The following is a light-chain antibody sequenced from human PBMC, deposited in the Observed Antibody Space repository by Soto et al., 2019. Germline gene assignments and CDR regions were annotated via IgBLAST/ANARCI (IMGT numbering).Light chain of an antibody. J-gene: IGKJ1*01. CDR2: KAS. CDR1: QTISSW. V-gene: IGKV1-5*03. Sequence: DIQMTQSPSALSGSVGDRVTITCRASQTISSWLAWYQQKPGKAPKLLIYKASTLKSRVPSRFSGSGSVTEFTLTISSLQPDDFATYYCQHYNSYSEAFGQGTKVDIK. CDR3: QHYNSYSEA.